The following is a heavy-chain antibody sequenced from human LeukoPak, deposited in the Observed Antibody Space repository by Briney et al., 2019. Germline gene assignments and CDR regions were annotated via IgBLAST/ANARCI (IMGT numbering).Heavy chain of an antibody. Sequence: SETLSLTCTVSGGSISSHYWNWIRQPPGKGLEWIGYIYYSGSTNYNPSLKSRVTISVDTSKNQFSLKLSSVTAADTAVYYCARAGWLPNFDYWGQGTLVTVSS. V-gene: IGHV4-59*11. J-gene: IGHJ4*02. D-gene: IGHD5-18*01. CDR3: ARAGWLPNFDY. CDR2: IYYSGST. CDR1: GGSISSHY.